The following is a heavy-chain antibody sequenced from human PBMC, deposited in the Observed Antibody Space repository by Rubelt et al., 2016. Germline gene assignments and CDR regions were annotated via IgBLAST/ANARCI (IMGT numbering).Heavy chain of an antibody. Sequence: QLQLQESGPGLVKPSETLSLTCTVSGGSISSSSYYWGWIRQPPGKGLEWIGSIYYSGSTYYNPSLKVGVIIAVDTSNNQLSLKLSSVTAADTAVYYCARHQKGSGWYPEVIDYWGQGTLVTVSS. CDR3: ARHQKGSGWYPEVIDY. CDR2: IYYSGST. D-gene: IGHD6-19*01. CDR1: GGSISSSSYY. J-gene: IGHJ4*02. V-gene: IGHV4-39*01.